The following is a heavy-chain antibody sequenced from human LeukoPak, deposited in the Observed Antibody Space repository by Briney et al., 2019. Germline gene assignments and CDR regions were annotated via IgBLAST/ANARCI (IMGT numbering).Heavy chain of an antibody. CDR3: ARDRYYYGSGSYYSKLDY. V-gene: IGHV3-7*01. D-gene: IGHD3-10*01. Sequence: GGSLRLSCAASGFTFGSYWMSWVRQAPGKGLEWVANIKQDGSEKYYVDSVKGRFTISRDNAKNSLYLQMNSLRAEDTAVYYCARDRYYYGSGSYYSKLDYWGQGTQVTVSS. J-gene: IGHJ4*02. CDR1: GFTFGSYW. CDR2: IKQDGSEK.